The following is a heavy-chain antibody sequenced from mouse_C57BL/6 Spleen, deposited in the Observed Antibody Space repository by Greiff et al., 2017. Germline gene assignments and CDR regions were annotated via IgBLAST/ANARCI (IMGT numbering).Heavy chain of an antibody. CDR2: ISSGSSTI. CDR1: GFTFSDYG. Sequence: EVMLVESGGGLVKPGGSLKLSCAASGFTFSDYGMHWVRQAPEKGLEWVAYISSGSSTIYYADTVKGRITISRDNAENTLCLHMTSLRTEDTAMYDCSRYYDYGNWYFDVWGTGTTVTVSS. V-gene: IGHV5-17*01. D-gene: IGHD2-4*01. J-gene: IGHJ1*03. CDR3: SRYYDYGNWYFDV.